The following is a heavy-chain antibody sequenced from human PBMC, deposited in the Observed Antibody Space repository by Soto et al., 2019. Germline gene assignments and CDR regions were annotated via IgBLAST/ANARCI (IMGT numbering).Heavy chain of an antibody. V-gene: IGHV1-2*04. Sequence: ASVKVSCKASGYTFTGYYMHWVRQAPGQGLEWMGWINPNSGGTNYAQKFQGWVTMTRDTCISTAYMELSRLRSDDTAVYYCARVDGKQLVPDYWGQGTLVTVSS. CDR2: INPNSGGT. CDR1: GYTFTGYY. D-gene: IGHD6-6*01. CDR3: ARVDGKQLVPDY. J-gene: IGHJ4*02.